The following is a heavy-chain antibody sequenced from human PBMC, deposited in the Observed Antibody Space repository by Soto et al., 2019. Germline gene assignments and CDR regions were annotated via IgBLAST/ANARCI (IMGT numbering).Heavy chain of an antibody. D-gene: IGHD2-15*01. CDR2: VSPKSGNT. Sequence: QIQLVQSGAEVKKPGASVTFSCKAAGYNCFDYGVSWVRQAPGQGLEWMGWVSPKSGNTDYARKVQSRVTMTTDTSTRTSYMEMRGLRYDDTAVYYCARGSTVSSIGPLLVWGQGTLVSVSS. CDR1: GYNCFDYG. J-gene: IGHJ1*01. V-gene: IGHV1-18*01. CDR3: ARGSTVSSIGPLLV.